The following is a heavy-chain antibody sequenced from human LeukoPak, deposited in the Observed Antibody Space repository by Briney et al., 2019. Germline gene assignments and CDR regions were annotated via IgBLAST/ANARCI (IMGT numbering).Heavy chain of an antibody. J-gene: IGHJ5*02. Sequence: ASVKVSCKASGYTFTGYYMHWARQAPGQGLGWMGWINPNSGGTNYAQKFQGRVTMTRDTSISTAYMELSRLRSDDTAVYYCAREKRQWLGNWFDPWGQGTLVTVSS. CDR3: AREKRQWLGNWFDP. CDR1: GYTFTGYY. V-gene: IGHV1-2*02. D-gene: IGHD6-19*01. CDR2: INPNSGGT.